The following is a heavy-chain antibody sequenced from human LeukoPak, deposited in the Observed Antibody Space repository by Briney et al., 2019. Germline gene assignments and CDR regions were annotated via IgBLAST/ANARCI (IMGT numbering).Heavy chain of an antibody. D-gene: IGHD3-9*01. J-gene: IGHJ5*02. Sequence: SETLSLTCTVSGGSISSSSYYWGWIRQPPGKGLEWIGSIYYSGSTYYNPSLKSRVTISVDTSKNQSSLKLSSVTAADTAVYYCARDYDILTGYYNTINWFDPWGQGALVTVSS. CDR2: IYYSGST. CDR1: GGSISSSSYY. V-gene: IGHV4-39*01. CDR3: ARDYDILTGYYNTINWFDP.